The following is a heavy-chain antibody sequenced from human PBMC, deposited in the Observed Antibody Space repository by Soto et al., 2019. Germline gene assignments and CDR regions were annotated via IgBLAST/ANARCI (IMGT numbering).Heavy chain of an antibody. Sequence: QVQLVQSGAEVKKPGASVKVSCKASGYNFITYDINWVRQAPGQGLEWMGWVNAHSGQTEFAQKFQGRLTMTTNTSLTTAYVELSSLRSEGTAIYCCARAEGCNFIYWLDTWGQGSLVSV. CDR2: VNAHSGQT. D-gene: IGHD3-3*02. V-gene: IGHV1-8*01. CDR3: ARAEGCNFIYWLDT. J-gene: IGHJ5*02. CDR1: GYNFITYD.